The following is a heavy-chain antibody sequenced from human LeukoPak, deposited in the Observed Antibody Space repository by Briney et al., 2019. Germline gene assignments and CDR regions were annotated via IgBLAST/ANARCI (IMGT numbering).Heavy chain of an antibody. CDR1: DEVITSNNW. Sequence: SGTLSLTCTVSDEVITSNNWWSWIRQHPGKGLEWIGYIYYSGSTYYNPSLKSRVTISVDTSKNQFSLRLSSVTAADTAVYYCARTKPWIQLWLGYFDYWGQGTLVTVSS. V-gene: IGHV4-31*03. J-gene: IGHJ4*02. CDR2: IYYSGST. D-gene: IGHD5-18*01. CDR3: ARTKPWIQLWLGYFDY.